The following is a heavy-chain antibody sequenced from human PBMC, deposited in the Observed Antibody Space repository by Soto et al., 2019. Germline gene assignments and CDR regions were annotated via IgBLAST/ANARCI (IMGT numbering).Heavy chain of an antibody. Sequence: SETLSLTCAVSGVPMTNTNWWSWVRQPPGKGLEWIGEVFHSGSTNYNPSPKSRVTISVDKSKNQFSLNLTSVTAADTAVYYCPSVAQGKCSGTPCYRWFDPLGQVHLVVACS. V-gene: IGHV4-4*02. CDR3: PSVAQGKCSGTPCYRWFDP. D-gene: IGHD2-2*01. J-gene: IGHJ5*02. CDR2: VFHSGST. CDR1: GVPMTNTNW.